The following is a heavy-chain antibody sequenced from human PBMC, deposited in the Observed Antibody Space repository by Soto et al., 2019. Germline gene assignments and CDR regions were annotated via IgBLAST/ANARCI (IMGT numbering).Heavy chain of an antibody. CDR1: GDSFTNYY. Sequence: QVQLQESGPGLVKPSETLSLTCPVSGDSFTNYYWSWIRQPPGKGLEWIGSIYYTGSTNYNPSIKSRVSISVDTSNNQFSLKMSSVTAADTAVYYCARDSPRPFWGQGTLVTVSS. V-gene: IGHV4-59*01. CDR2: IYYTGST. CDR3: ARDSPRPF. J-gene: IGHJ4*02.